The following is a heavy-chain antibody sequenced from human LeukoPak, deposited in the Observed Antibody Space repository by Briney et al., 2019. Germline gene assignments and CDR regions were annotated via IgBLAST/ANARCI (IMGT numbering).Heavy chain of an antibody. CDR1: GFTFSSYW. D-gene: IGHD3-10*01. CDR3: ARVRFPWFGEFPYYFDY. V-gene: IGHV3-7*01. J-gene: IGHJ4*02. CDR2: INQDGSEK. Sequence: PGGSLRLSCAASGFTFSSYWMSWVRQAPGKGLEWVANINQDGSEKYYVDSVKGRFTISRVNAKNPLYLQMNSLRAEDTAVYYCARVRFPWFGEFPYYFDYWGQGTLVTVSS.